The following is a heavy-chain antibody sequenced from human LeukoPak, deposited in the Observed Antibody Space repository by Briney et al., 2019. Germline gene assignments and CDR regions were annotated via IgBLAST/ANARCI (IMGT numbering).Heavy chain of an antibody. V-gene: IGHV1-69*04. Sequence: SVKVSCKASGGTFSSYAISWVRQAPGQGLEWMGRIIPILGLANYAQKFQGRVPITADKSTSTAYMELSSLRSEDTAVYYCARLDTAMAFDYWGQGTLVTVSS. CDR3: ARLDTAMAFDY. J-gene: IGHJ4*02. D-gene: IGHD5-18*01. CDR2: IIPILGLA. CDR1: GGTFSSYA.